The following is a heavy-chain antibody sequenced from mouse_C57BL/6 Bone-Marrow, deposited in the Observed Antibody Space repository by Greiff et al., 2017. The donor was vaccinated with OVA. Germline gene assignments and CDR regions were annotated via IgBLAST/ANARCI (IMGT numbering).Heavy chain of an antibody. CDR3: ARDYYGSSLYYAMDY. V-gene: IGHV1-26*01. CDR1: GYTFTDYY. Sequence: EVQLQQSGPELVKPGASVKISCKASGYTFTDYYMNWVKQSHGKSLEWIGDINPNNGGTSYNQKFKGKATLTVDKSSSTAYMELRSLTSEDSAVYYCARDYYGSSLYYAMDYWGQGTSVTVSS. D-gene: IGHD1-1*01. CDR2: INPNNGGT. J-gene: IGHJ4*01.